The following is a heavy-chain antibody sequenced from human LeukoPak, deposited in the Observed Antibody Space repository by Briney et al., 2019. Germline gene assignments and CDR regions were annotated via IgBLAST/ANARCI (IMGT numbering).Heavy chain of an antibody. J-gene: IGHJ3*02. CDR3: AREGRGGFDI. V-gene: IGHV3-23*01. CDR2: ISGSGGRT. CDR1: GFTFSGYA. Sequence: GGSLRLSCAASGFTFSGYAMSWVRQAPGKGLEWVSVISGSGGRTYYADSVKGRFTISRDNAKNSLYLQMNGLRAEDTAVYYCAREGRGGFDIWGQGTMVTVSS. D-gene: IGHD6-25*01.